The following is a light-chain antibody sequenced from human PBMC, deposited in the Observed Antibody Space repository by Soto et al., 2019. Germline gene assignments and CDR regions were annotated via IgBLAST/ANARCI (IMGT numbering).Light chain of an antibody. V-gene: IGKV1D-8*03. CDR3: QQANSFPPT. CDR2: AAS. J-gene: IGKJ5*01. Sequence: VIWMTQSPSLLSATTGDRVTISCRVSQGISSYLAWYQQKPGKAPELLIYAASTLQSGVPSRFSGSGSGTDFTLTISSLQPEDFATYYCQQANSFPPTFGQGTRLEIK. CDR1: QGISSY.